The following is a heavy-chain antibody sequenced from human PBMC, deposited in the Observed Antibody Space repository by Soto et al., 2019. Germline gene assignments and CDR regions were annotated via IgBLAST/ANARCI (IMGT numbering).Heavy chain of an antibody. CDR1: GFTFSSYT. V-gene: IGHV3-30-3*01. D-gene: IGHD2-2*01. CDR2: ISYDGSNK. CDR3: ARDRSCISTSCYYYGMDV. Sequence: QVQLVESGGGVVQPGRSLRLSCAASGFTFSSYTMHWVRQAPGKGLEWVAVISYDGSNKYYADSVKGRFTISRDNSKNTLYLQMNSLRAEDTAVYYCARDRSCISTSCYYYGMDVWGQGTTVTVSS. J-gene: IGHJ6*02.